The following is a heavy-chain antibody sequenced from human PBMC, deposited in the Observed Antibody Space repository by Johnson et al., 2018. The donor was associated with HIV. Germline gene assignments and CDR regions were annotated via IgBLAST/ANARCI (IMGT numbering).Heavy chain of an antibody. CDR2: IFSVGDV. Sequence: VQLVESGGGLVQPGGSLRLSCAASGITVGTNYMSWVRQAPGKGLEWVSVIFSVGDVYYADSVKCRFTISRDNSKNMVYLQMNSLRPEDTAVYYCARDGRDLVTRVSFDVWGQGTVVTVSS. D-gene: IGHD3-9*01. CDR3: ARDGRDLVTRVSFDV. V-gene: IGHV3-66*02. CDR1: GITVGTNY. J-gene: IGHJ3*01.